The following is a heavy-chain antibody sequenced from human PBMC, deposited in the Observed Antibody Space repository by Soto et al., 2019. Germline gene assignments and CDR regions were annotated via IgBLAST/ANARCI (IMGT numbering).Heavy chain of an antibody. CDR1: GYSFTSYW. CDR3: ARNYDILTGPGDYYYYYGMDV. Sequence: GESRKISCKGSGYSFTSYWIGWVRQMPGKGLEWMGIIYPGDSDTRYSPSFQGQVTISADKSISTAYLQWSSLKASDTAMYYCARNYDILTGPGDYYYYYGMDVWGQGTTVTVSS. D-gene: IGHD3-9*01. J-gene: IGHJ6*02. V-gene: IGHV5-51*01. CDR2: IYPGDSDT.